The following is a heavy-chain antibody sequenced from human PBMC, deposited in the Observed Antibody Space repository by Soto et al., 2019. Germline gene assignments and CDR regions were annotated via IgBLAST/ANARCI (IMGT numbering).Heavy chain of an antibody. V-gene: IGHV3-53*01. CDR2: IYSGGST. CDR1: GFTVSSNY. D-gene: IGHD3-3*01. CDR3: ARSPVLRFLEWSQDYYGMDV. J-gene: IGHJ6*02. Sequence: GSLRLSCAASGFTVSSNYMSWVRQAPGKQLEWVSGIYSGGSTYYADSVKGRFTISRDNSKNTLYLPMNSLRAGDTAVHSCARSPVLRFLEWSQDYYGMDVWGQGTTVTVSS.